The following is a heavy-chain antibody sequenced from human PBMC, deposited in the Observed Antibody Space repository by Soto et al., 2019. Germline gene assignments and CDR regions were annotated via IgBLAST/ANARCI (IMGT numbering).Heavy chain of an antibody. CDR1: GFTFSSYW. D-gene: IGHD3-3*01. CDR2: INSDGSST. Sequence: GGSLRLSCAASGFTFSSYWMHWVRQAPGKGLVWVSRINSDGSSTSYADSVKGRFTISRDNAKNTLYLQMNSLRAEDTAVYYCARDFPDYDFWSGYYPNDYWGQGTLVTVSS. V-gene: IGHV3-74*01. CDR3: ARDFPDYDFWSGYYPNDY. J-gene: IGHJ4*02.